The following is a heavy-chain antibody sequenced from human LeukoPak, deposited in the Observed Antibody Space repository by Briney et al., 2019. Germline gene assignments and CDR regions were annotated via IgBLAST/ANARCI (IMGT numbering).Heavy chain of an antibody. D-gene: IGHD1-14*01. CDR1: GFSFGDYY. Sequence: GGSLRLSCAASGFSFGDYYMSWIRQAPGKGLELVSYISGAGSIIYNVDSVKGRFTISRDNSKNTVFLQMNSLRAEDTAIYYCAKTGTENTIFYYFDYWGQGTLVTVSS. CDR2: ISGAGSII. CDR3: AKTGTENTIFYYFDY. V-gene: IGHV3-11*01. J-gene: IGHJ4*02.